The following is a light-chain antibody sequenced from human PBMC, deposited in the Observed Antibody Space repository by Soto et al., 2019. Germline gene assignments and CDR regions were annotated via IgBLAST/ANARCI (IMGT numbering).Light chain of an antibody. CDR2: SSS. V-gene: IGLV1-44*01. CDR1: SSNIGSKT. CDR3: AGWDDSLNAGV. Sequence: QSVLTQPPSASGTPGQRVTISCSGSSSNIGSKTVNWYQQLPGTAPKLLIYSSSQRPSGVPDRFSGSKAGTSASLAISGLRSEAEAHYYRAGWDDSLNAGVFGGGTKVTVL. J-gene: IGLJ2*01.